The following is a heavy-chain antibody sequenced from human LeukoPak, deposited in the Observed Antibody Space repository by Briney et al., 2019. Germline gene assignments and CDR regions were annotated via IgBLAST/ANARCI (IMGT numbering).Heavy chain of an antibody. CDR3: AKVLGWFPLPCVY. D-gene: IGHD6-19*01. J-gene: IGHJ4*02. CDR2: ISGSGGST. V-gene: IGHV3-23*01. Sequence: GGSLRLSCAASGFTFSSYAMRWVRQAPGKGLEWVSAISGSGGSTYYADSVKGRFTISRDNSKNTLYPQMNSLRAEDTAVYYCAKVLGWFPLPCVYWGQGTLVTVSS. CDR1: GFTFSSYA.